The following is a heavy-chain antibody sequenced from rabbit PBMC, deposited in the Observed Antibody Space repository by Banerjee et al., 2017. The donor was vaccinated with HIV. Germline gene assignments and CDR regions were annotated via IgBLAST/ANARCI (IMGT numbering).Heavy chain of an antibody. CDR3: ARGDAGYGGAGYATSFNL. CDR2: HYTSSGGT. J-gene: IGHJ4*01. D-gene: IGHD6-1*01. Sequence: QSLEESGGDLVKPGASLTLTCTASGFSFSNSGYMCWVRQAPGKGLEWIACHYTSSGGTWYASWVNGRFTISKTSSTTVTLQMTSLTAADTATYFCARGDAGYGGAGYATSFNLWGPGTLVTVS. V-gene: IGHV1S40*01. CDR1: GFSFSNSGY.